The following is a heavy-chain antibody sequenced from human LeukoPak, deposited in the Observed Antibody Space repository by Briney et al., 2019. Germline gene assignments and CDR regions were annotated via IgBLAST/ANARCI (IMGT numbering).Heavy chain of an antibody. D-gene: IGHD2-2*01. CDR1: GGSISNYY. CDR2: IYYSGST. J-gene: IGHJ5*02. V-gene: IGHV4-59*01. CDR3: ARNLGYCSSTSCSARFDP. Sequence: PSETLSLTCTVSGGSISNYYWSWIRQPPGKGLEWIGNIYYSGSTNYNPSLKSRVTISVDTSKNQFSLKLSSVSAADTAVYYCARNLGYCSSTSCSARFDPWGQGTLVTVSS.